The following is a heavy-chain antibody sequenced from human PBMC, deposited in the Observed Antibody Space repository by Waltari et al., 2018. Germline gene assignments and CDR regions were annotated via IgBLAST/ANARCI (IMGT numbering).Heavy chain of an antibody. V-gene: IGHV1-8*01. CDR2: MNPNSGNT. J-gene: IGHJ6*02. CDR3: ARGFRYGDYVRSGMDV. CDR1: GYTFTSYD. Sequence: QVQLVQSGAEVKKPGASVKVSCKASGYTFTSYDINWVRQATGQGLEWMGWMNPNSGNTGYAQKVQGRVTMTRNTSISTAYMELSSLRSEDTAVYYCARGFRYGDYVRSGMDVWGQGTTVTVSS. D-gene: IGHD4-17*01.